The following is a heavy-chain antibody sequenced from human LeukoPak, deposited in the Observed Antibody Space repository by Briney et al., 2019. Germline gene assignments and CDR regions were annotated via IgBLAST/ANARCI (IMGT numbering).Heavy chain of an antibody. CDR1: GYTFTSYD. Sequence: GASVKVSCKASGYTFTSYDINWVRQATGQGLGWMGWMNPNSGNTGYAQKFQGRVTMTRNTSISTAYMELSSLRSEDTAVYYCARGTARSWYEGGLLGYYYGMDVWGQGTTVTVSS. CDR3: ARGTARSWYEGGLLGYYYGMDV. J-gene: IGHJ6*02. D-gene: IGHD6-13*01. V-gene: IGHV1-8*01. CDR2: MNPNSGNT.